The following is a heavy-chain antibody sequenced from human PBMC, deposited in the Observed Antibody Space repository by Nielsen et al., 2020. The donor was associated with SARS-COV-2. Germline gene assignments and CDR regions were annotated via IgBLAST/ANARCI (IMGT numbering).Heavy chain of an antibody. CDR2: IYFSGRT. D-gene: IGHD5-12*01. V-gene: IGHV4-31*03. Sequence: SEPLSLTFTVSGGSISSGGYYWSWIRHHPGKGLEWIGYIYFSGRTCYNPSLKSRVTISVDTSKNQFSLSLRSVTAADTAVYYCARESSGYDHYNYGMDVWGKGTTVTVSS. CDR1: GGSISSGGYY. J-gene: IGHJ6*04. CDR3: ARESSGYDHYNYGMDV.